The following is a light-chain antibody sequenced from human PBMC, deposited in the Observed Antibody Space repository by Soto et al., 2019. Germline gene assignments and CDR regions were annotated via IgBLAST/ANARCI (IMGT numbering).Light chain of an antibody. V-gene: IGKV3-11*01. CDR2: DAS. J-gene: IGKJ4*01. CDR1: QSVSSY. Sequence: EIVLTQSPATLSLSPGERATLSCRASQSVSSYLAWYQQKPGQAPRLLIYDASNRATGIPARFSCSGSGTDFTLTISSLEPEDFGVYYCQQRSNWPALTFGGGTKVEIK. CDR3: QQRSNWPALT.